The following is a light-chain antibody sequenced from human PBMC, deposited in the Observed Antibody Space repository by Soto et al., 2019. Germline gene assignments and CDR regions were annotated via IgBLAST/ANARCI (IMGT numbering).Light chain of an antibody. J-gene: IGKJ1*01. V-gene: IGKV3-20*01. CDR1: QSFSNNY. Sequence: ILLTQSRVTLSLSPGGRATLACIASQSFSNNYLAWYQQKPGQAPRLLIYGASNRATGIPDRFSGSGSGADFTLTISRLEPEDFAVYYCQQYGSSGTFGQGTQGG. CDR2: GAS. CDR3: QQYGSSGT.